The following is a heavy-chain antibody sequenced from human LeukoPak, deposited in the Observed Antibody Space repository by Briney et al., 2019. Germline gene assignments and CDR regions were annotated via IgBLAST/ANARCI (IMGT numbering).Heavy chain of an antibody. Sequence: GGSLRLSCAASGFTFSSYAMSWVRQARGKGLEWVSGSGSGGSTHYADSVKCRVTISRDNSKNTLYLQMNSLRAEDTAVYYCEKDLWSGYYPNYWGQGTLVTVSS. CDR1: GFTFSSYA. V-gene: IGHV3-23*01. D-gene: IGHD3-3*01. CDR2: SGSGGST. J-gene: IGHJ4*02. CDR3: EKDLWSGYYPNY.